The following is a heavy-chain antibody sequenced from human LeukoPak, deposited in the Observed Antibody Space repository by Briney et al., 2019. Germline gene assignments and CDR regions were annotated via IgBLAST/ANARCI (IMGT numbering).Heavy chain of an antibody. J-gene: IGHJ6*03. V-gene: IGHV3-23*01. CDR3: AKNGDRGAYCSGGSCYPYYYYYMDV. CDR2: ISGTGGST. D-gene: IGHD2-15*01. Sequence: HAGGSLRLSCAASGFTFSTYAMTWVRQAPGKGLEWVSLISGTGGSTYYADSVKGRFTISRDNSKNTLFLQVNSLRAEDTAIYYCAKNGDRGAYCSGGSCYPYYYYYMDVWGKGTTATISS. CDR1: GFTFSTYA.